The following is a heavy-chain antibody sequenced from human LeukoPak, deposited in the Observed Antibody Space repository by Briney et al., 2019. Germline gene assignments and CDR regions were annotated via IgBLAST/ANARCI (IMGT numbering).Heavy chain of an antibody. V-gene: IGHV3-23*01. CDR1: GFTFRGYA. J-gene: IGHJ4*02. CDR3: AKEALQSLRYSYISNFDY. D-gene: IGHD5-18*01. Sequence: GSLRISCAASGFTFRGYAMSWVRQAPGKGLEWVSAISTSGGSTYYADSVKGRFTISRDNSKNTLYLQMNSLRAEDTAVYYCAKEALQSLRYSYISNFDYWGQGTLVAVSS. CDR2: ISTSGGST.